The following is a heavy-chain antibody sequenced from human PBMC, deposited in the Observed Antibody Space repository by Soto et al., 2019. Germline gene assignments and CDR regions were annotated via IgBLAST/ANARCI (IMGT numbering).Heavy chain of an antibody. CDR2: ISSTTNYI. CDR1: GFTFTRYS. J-gene: IGHJ4*02. CDR3: ARESEDLTSNFDY. V-gene: IGHV3-21*06. Sequence: GGSMRLSCAAFGFTFTRYSMNWVRKAPGKGLEWVASISSTTNYIYYGDSIKGRFTISRDKAKNSLYLEMNSLRAEDTAVYYCARESEDLTSNFDYWGQGTLFTVSS.